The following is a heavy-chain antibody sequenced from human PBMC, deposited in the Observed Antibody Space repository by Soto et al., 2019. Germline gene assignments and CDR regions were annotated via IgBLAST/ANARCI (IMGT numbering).Heavy chain of an antibody. V-gene: IGHV1-69*01. CDR3: ARDCDANGSTSCYGVDP. CDR2: IIPIFGTA. Sequence: QVQLVQSGAEVKKPGSSVKVSCKASGGTFSSYAISWVRQAPGQGLEWMGGIIPIFGTANYAQKFQGRVTITADESTSTADMELSSLRAEDTAGYDCARDCDANGSTSCYGVDPWGQGTLVTVSS. J-gene: IGHJ5*02. D-gene: IGHD2-2*01. CDR1: GGTFSSYA.